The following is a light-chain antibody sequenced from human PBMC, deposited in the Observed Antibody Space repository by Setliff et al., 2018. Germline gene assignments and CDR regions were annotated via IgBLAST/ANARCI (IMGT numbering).Light chain of an antibody. J-gene: IGLJ1*01. Sequence: QSALTQPPSASGSPGQSVTISCTGTSSYFGRYDYVSWYQQHPGKAPKLMIYEVSKWPSGVPDRFSGSKSGNTASLTVSGLQAEDEADYYCSSYAGSNNYVFGTGTKV. CDR3: SSYAGSNNYV. V-gene: IGLV2-8*01. CDR2: EVS. CDR1: SSYFGRYDY.